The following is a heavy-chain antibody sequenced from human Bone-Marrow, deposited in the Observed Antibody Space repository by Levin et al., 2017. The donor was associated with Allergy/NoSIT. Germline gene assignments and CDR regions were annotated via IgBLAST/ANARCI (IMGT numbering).Heavy chain of an antibody. CDR3: ARGHSVVVTAIHDDFDI. V-gene: IGHV1-69*02. Sequence: SVKVSCKASGGTFSSYTISWVRQAPGQGLEWMGRIIPILGIANYAQKFQGRVTITADKSTSTAYMVLSSLRSEDTAVYYCARGHSVVVTAIHDDFDIWGQGTMVTVSS. CDR2: IIPILGIA. CDR1: GGTFSSYT. J-gene: IGHJ3*02. D-gene: IGHD2-21*02.